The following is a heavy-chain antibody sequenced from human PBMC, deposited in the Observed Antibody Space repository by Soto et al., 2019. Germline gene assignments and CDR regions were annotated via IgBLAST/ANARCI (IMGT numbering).Heavy chain of an antibody. D-gene: IGHD3-3*02. CDR2: IKSKTDGGTT. J-gene: IGHJ4*02. CDR3: TTDHSIIYSVLDY. Sequence: PGGSLRLSCAASGFTFSNAWMSWVRQAPGKGLEWVGRIKSKTDGGTTDYAAPVKGRFTISRDDSKNTLYLQMNSLKTEDTAVYYCTTDHSIIYSVLDYWGQGTLVTVSS. CDR1: GFTFSNAW. V-gene: IGHV3-15*01.